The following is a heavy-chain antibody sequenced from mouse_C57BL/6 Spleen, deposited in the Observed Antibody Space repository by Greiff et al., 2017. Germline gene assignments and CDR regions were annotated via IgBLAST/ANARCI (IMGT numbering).Heavy chain of an antibody. J-gene: IGHJ3*01. CDR2: IDPENGDT. Sequence: VQLQQSGAELVRPGASVKLSCTASGFNIKDDYMPWVKQRPEQGLEWIGWIDPENGDTEYASKFQGKATITADTSSNTAYLQLSSLTSEDTAVYYCTRATIVTPWFAYWGQGTLVTVSA. D-gene: IGHD2-5*01. CDR3: TRATIVTPWFAY. V-gene: IGHV14-4*01. CDR1: GFNIKDDY.